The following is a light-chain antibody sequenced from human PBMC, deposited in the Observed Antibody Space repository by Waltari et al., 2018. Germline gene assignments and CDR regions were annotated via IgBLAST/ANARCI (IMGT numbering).Light chain of an antibody. CDR2: DAS. CDR3: QQYGSSPYT. V-gene: IGKV3-20*01. J-gene: IGKJ2*01. Sequence: EIVLTQSPGTLSLSPGERATLSCRASQSVSSNYLAWYQQKPGQAPRLLIEDASSWATGIPDRFSGSGSGTDFTLTISRLEPEDFAVYYCQQYGSSPYTFGQGTKLEIK. CDR1: QSVSSNY.